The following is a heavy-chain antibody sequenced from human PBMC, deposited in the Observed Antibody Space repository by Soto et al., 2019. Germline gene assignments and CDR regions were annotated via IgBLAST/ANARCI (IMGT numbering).Heavy chain of an antibody. D-gene: IGHD6-6*01. Sequence: QVQLQESGPGLVKPSQTLSLTCTVSGCSISSGGYYWSWIRQHPGKGLEWIGYIYYSGSTYYNPSLKSRVTISVDMSKNQFSRKLSSVTAADTAVYYCARDGPTTQYSSSSYVYWGQGTLVTVSS. J-gene: IGHJ4*02. CDR2: IYYSGST. V-gene: IGHV4-31*03. CDR3: ARDGPTTQYSSSSYVY. CDR1: GCSISSGGYY.